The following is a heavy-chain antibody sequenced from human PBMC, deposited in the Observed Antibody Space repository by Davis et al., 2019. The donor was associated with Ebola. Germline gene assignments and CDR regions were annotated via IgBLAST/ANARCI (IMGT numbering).Heavy chain of an antibody. CDR3: AKDLLWWSASDV. V-gene: IGHV3-23*01. J-gene: IGHJ6*02. CDR2: ISASGADI. Sequence: PGGSLRLSCAASGFTFSNYAMSWVRQAPGGGLEWVSGISASGADIKYADSVRGRFSISRDNSKNTLYLQMNSLRAEDTAVYYCAKDLLWWSASDVWGQGTTVTVSS. D-gene: IGHD2-21*01. CDR1: GFTFSNYA.